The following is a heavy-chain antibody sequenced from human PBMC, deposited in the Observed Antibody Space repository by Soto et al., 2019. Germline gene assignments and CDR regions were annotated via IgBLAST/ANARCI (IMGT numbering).Heavy chain of an antibody. J-gene: IGHJ4*01. Sequence: SETLSLTCTVSGGSISNYYCSWIRQTPGKGLEYIGFIYNSGTTNYHPSLKSRVTISIDTSKSQFYLKLTSVTAADTAIYYCANRFYSSGVLFDYWGPGTQDIVSS. D-gene: IGHD2-21*01. CDR1: GGSISNYY. CDR2: IYNSGTT. V-gene: IGHV4-59*13. CDR3: ANRFYSSGVLFDY.